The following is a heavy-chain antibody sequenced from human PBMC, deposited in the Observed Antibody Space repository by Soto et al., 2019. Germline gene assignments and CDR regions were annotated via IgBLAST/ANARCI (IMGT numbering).Heavy chain of an antibody. CDR1: GFTFSSYG. V-gene: IGHV3-30*18. CDR2: ISYDGSNK. D-gene: IGHD2-15*01. CDR3: AKDQSGGTSYYFDY. Sequence: QVQLVESGGGVVQPGRSLRLSCAASGFTFSSYGMHWVRQAPGKGLEWVAVISYDGSNKYYADSVKGRFTISRDNSKKTRDLKMNSLRAEDTTVYYCAKDQSGGTSYYFDYWGQGTLVTVSS. J-gene: IGHJ4*02.